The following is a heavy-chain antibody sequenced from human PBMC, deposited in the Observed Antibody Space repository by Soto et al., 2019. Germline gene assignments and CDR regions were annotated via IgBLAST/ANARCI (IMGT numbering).Heavy chain of an antibody. Sequence: PGGSLRLSCAASGFTFSSYAMHWVRQAPGKGLEWVAAISGHGDSTYYADFVKGRFTISRDNTKNTLYLQMNFLRADDTAIYYCAKEGRPVGASNFDSWGQGTLVTVSS. V-gene: IGHV3-23*01. CDR3: AKEGRPVGASNFDS. D-gene: IGHD1-26*01. CDR1: GFTFSSYA. CDR2: ISGHGDST. J-gene: IGHJ4*01.